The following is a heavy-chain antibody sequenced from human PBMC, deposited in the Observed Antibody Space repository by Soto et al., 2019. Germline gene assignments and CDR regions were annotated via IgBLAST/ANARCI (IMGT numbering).Heavy chain of an antibody. CDR2: IIPIFGTA. D-gene: IGHD6-19*01. Sequence: SVKVSCKASGGTFSSYAVSWVRQAPGQGLEWMGGIIPIFGTANYAQKFQGRVTITADESTSTAYMELSSLRSEDTAVYYCARGLEAVAGQVDYWGQGTLITVSS. J-gene: IGHJ4*02. CDR1: GGTFSSYA. CDR3: ARGLEAVAGQVDY. V-gene: IGHV1-69*13.